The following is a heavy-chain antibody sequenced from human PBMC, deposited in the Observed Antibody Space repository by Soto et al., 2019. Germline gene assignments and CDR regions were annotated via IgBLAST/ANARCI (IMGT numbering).Heavy chain of an antibody. CDR2: ISDSGGGT. CDR3: AKDNIVEGYP. CDR1: GFTFNFYA. D-gene: IGHD2-15*01. Sequence: PVGSLRLSCAASGFTFNFYAMSWVRQAPGKGLEGVSTISDSGGGTYYADSVRGRFTISRDNSKNTFYLQMNSLRAEGTAVYYCAKDNIVEGYPWGQGALVTVSS. J-gene: IGHJ5*02. V-gene: IGHV3-23*01.